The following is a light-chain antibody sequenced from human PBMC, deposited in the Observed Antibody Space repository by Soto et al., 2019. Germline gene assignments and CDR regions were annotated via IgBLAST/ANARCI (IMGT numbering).Light chain of an antibody. J-gene: IGKJ1*01. CDR2: DAS. V-gene: IGKV1-5*01. CDR1: QSLSEW. CDR3: QHYNSYSEA. Sequence: DIQMTQTPSTLSASVGDTVTITCRASQSLSEWLAWYQQKPGKAPKLLIYDASSLERGVPSRFSGSGSGTEFTINISSLQPDDFALYYCQHYNSYSEAFGQGTKVDIK.